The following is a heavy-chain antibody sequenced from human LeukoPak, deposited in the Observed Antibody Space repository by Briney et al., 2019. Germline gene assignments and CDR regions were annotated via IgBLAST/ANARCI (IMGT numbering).Heavy chain of an antibody. V-gene: IGHV1-18*01. J-gene: IGHJ4*02. D-gene: IGHD3-16*02. Sequence: AASVKVSCKASGYTFTSYGISWVRQAPGQGLEWMGWISTYNGNTNYAQKLQGRVTMTTDTSTSTAYMELRSLRPDDTAVYYCARDHDYVWGSYRYTKYFEYWGQGTLVTVSS. CDR2: ISTYNGNT. CDR3: ARDHDYVWGSYRYTKYFEY. CDR1: GYTFTSYG.